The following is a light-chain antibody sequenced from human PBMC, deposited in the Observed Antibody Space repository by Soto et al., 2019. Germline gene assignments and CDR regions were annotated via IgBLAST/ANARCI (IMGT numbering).Light chain of an antibody. Sequence: DIQMTQSPSSVSASVGDSVTISCRASQGIDSWLLWYQLKPGKAPNVLIHTASSLYTGVPSRFSGSGFGTEFTLTISSLQPEDSATYYCQQAVWFPFTFGQGTKVEIK. CDR2: TAS. CDR3: QQAVWFPFT. J-gene: IGKJ1*01. CDR1: QGIDSW. V-gene: IGKV1-12*01.